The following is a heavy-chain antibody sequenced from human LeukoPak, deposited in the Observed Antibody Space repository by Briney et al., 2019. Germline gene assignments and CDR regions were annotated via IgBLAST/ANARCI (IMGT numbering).Heavy chain of an antibody. J-gene: IGHJ4*02. Sequence: GGSLRLSCAASGFTFSTYTMNWVRQAPGKGLEWVSSISASTSYINYADSVKGRFTIPRDNAENSLYLQMNSLRAEDTAVYYCARDRSADYWGQGTLVTVSS. D-gene: IGHD2-15*01. CDR3: ARDRSADY. CDR1: GFTFSTYT. V-gene: IGHV3-21*01. CDR2: ISASTSYI.